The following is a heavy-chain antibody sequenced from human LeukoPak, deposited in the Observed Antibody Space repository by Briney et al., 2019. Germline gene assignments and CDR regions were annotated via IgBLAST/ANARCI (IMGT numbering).Heavy chain of an antibody. CDR1: GGSVNSGGYS. V-gene: IGHV4-30-2*01. Sequence: KPSETLSLTCAVSGGSVNSGGYSWSWIRQPPGKGLELIGSIYHTGSSSYNPSLKSRVDISLERSKNQFSLKLSSVTAADTAVYYCARVRVSVVRGVNIKGKAMDVWGQGTTVTVSS. CDR2: IYHTGSS. J-gene: IGHJ6*02. CDR3: ARVRVSVVRGVNIKGKAMDV. D-gene: IGHD3-10*01.